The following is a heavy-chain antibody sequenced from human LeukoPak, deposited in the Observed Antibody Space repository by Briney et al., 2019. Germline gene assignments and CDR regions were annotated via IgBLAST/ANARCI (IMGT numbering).Heavy chain of an antibody. CDR1: GFDFSTQW. D-gene: IGHD3-3*01. J-gene: IGHJ4*02. V-gene: IGHV3-7*01. Sequence: GGSLRLSCAASGFDFSTQWMSWVRQAPGKGLEWVAIVNQGATQKYYVDSVKGRFTISRDNAENSLYLQMNSLRAEDTAVYYCARKDYDFWSGYQNFDYWGQGTLVTVSS. CDR2: VNQGATQK. CDR3: ARKDYDFWSGYQNFDY.